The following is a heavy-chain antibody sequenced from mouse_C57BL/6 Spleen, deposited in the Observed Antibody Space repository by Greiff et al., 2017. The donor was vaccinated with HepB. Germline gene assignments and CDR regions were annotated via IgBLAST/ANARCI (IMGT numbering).Heavy chain of an antibody. CDR1: GYSITSDY. D-gene: IGHD1-1*01. Sequence: VQLKESGPGLAKPSQTLSLTCSVTGYSITSDYWNWIRKFPGNKLEYMGYISYSGSTYYNPSLKSRISITRDTSKNQYYLQLNSVTTEDTATYYCARTPVYYGSSSYWYFDVWGTGTTVTVSS. J-gene: IGHJ1*03. CDR3: ARTPVYYGSSSYWYFDV. CDR2: ISYSGST. V-gene: IGHV3-8*01.